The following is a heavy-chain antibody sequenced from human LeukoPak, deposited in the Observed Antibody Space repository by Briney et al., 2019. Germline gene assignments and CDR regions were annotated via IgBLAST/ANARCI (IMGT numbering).Heavy chain of an antibody. CDR1: GFTFSSYA. Sequence: PGGSLRLSCAASGFTFSSYAMSWVRQAPGKGLEWVSAISGSSGSTYYADSVKGRFTISRDNSKNTLYLQMNSLRAEDTAVYYCAKDPSNYGSGSYYNFDYWGQGTLVTVSS. D-gene: IGHD3-10*01. CDR2: ISGSSGST. J-gene: IGHJ4*02. V-gene: IGHV3-23*01. CDR3: AKDPSNYGSGSYYNFDY.